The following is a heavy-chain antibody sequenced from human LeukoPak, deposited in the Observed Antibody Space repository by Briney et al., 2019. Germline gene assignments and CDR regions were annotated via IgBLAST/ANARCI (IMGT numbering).Heavy chain of an antibody. J-gene: IGHJ6*02. V-gene: IGHV5-51*01. Sequence: GDSLKISCKGSGYSFTRYWIGWVRQMPGKGLEWMGIIYPGYSDTRYSPSFQGQVTISADKSISTAYLQWSSLKASDTAMYYCARQDCSSTSCPQPLYYYYGMDVWGQGTTVTVSS. CDR3: ARQDCSSTSCPQPLYYYYGMDV. D-gene: IGHD2-2*01. CDR1: GYSFTRYW. CDR2: IYPGYSDT.